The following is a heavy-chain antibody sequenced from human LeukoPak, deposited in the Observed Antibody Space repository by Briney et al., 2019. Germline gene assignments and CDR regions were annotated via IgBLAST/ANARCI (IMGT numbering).Heavy chain of an antibody. Sequence: SETLSLTCTVSGGSISSYYWSWIRQPAGKGLERIGRIYTSGSTNYNPSLKSRVTMSVDTSKNQFSLKLSSVTAADTAVYYCARDKSRSYYDFWSGYYHYFDYWGQGTLVTVSS. CDR1: GGSISSYY. CDR3: ARDKSRSYYDFWSGYYHYFDY. V-gene: IGHV4-4*07. CDR2: IYTSGST. D-gene: IGHD3-3*01. J-gene: IGHJ4*02.